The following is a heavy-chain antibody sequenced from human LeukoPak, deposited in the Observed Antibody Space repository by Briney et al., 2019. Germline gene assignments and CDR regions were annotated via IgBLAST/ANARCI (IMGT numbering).Heavy chain of an antibody. CDR1: GYTFTSYA. CDR2: INTNTGNP. CDR3: ARVSAMVRGTFLDY. D-gene: IGHD3-10*01. J-gene: IGHJ4*02. Sequence: ASVKVSCKASGYTFTSYAMNWVRQAPGQGLEWMGWINTNTGNPTYAQGFTGRSVFSLDTSVSTAYLQISSLKAEDTAVYYCARVSAMVRGTFLDYWGQGTLVTVSS. V-gene: IGHV7-4-1*02.